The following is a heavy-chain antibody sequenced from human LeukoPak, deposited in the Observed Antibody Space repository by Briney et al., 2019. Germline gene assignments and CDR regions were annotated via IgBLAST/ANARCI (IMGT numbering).Heavy chain of an antibody. J-gene: IGHJ4*02. CDR1: GYTFTGYY. CDR2: INPNSGGT. V-gene: IGHV1-2*06. Sequence: ASVKVSCKASGYTFTGYYMHWVRQAPGQGLEWMGRINPNSGGTNYAQKFQGRVTMTRDTSISTAYMELSRLRSDDTAVYYCAPHTPITMVRGVMISWGQGTLVTVSS. CDR3: APHTPITMVRGVMIS. D-gene: IGHD3-10*01.